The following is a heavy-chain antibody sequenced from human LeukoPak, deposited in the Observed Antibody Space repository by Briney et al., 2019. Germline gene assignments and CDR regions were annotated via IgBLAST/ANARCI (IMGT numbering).Heavy chain of an antibody. D-gene: IGHD5-18*01. Sequence: SETLSLTCAVSGGSISSGGYSWSWIRQPPGKGLEWIGYIYHNGNTYYSPSLKSRVTISVDRSKNQLSLKLSSVTAANTAMYYCASGGYSYGFDYWGQGTLVTVSS. CDR1: GGSISSGGYS. CDR2: IYHNGNT. CDR3: ASGGYSYGFDY. V-gene: IGHV4-30-2*01. J-gene: IGHJ4*02.